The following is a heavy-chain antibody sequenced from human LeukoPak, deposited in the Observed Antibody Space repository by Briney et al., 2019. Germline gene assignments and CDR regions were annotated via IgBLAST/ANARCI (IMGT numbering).Heavy chain of an antibody. CDR3: ARDLDMITVTIFID. Sequence: GGSLRLSCAASGFTFSSYGMHWVRQAPGKGLEWVAVIWYDGSNKYYADSVKGRFTISRDNSKNTLYLQVNSLRAEDTAVYYCARDLDMITVTIFIDWGQGTLVTVSS. D-gene: IGHD4-17*01. V-gene: IGHV3-33*01. J-gene: IGHJ4*02. CDR1: GFTFSSYG. CDR2: IWYDGSNK.